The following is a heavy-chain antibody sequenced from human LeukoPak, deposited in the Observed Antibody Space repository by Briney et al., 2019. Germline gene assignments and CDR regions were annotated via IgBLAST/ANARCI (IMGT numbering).Heavy chain of an antibody. CDR3: ARVYDSSGYYYYYYMDV. CDR1: GGSIISSNW. CDR2: IYHSGST. Sequence: SETLSLTCAVSGGSIISSNWWSWVRQPPGKGLEWIGEIYHSGSTNYNPSLKSRVTISVDKSKNQFSLKLSSVTAADTAVYYCARVYDSSGYYYYYYMDVWGKGTTVTVSS. V-gene: IGHV4-4*02. D-gene: IGHD3-22*01. J-gene: IGHJ6*03.